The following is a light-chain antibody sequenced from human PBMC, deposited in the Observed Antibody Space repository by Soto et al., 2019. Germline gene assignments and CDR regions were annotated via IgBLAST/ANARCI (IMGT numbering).Light chain of an antibody. Sequence: DIQLTQSPSFLSASVGDRVTITCRASQGISSDLAWYQQKPGKAPKLLTYGASTLQGGVSARFSGSGSGTEFTLTINSLQPEDLATYYCQQLNSYPLTFGGGTKVEIK. V-gene: IGKV1-9*01. CDR1: QGISSD. CDR3: QQLNSYPLT. J-gene: IGKJ4*01. CDR2: GAS.